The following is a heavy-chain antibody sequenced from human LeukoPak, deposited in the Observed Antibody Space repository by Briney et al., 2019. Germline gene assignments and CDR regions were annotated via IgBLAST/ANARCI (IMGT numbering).Heavy chain of an antibody. CDR2: ISGSGDTT. V-gene: IGHV3-23*01. Sequence: GGSLRLSCAASGFTFSSYAMNWVRQAPGKGLEWVSFISGSGDTTYYADSVKGRSTISRDSSKNTLYLQMNSLRAEDTAVYYCAKSRGESRGASNYWGQGTLVTVSS. CDR3: AKSRGESRGASNY. D-gene: IGHD1-26*01. J-gene: IGHJ4*02. CDR1: GFTFSSYA.